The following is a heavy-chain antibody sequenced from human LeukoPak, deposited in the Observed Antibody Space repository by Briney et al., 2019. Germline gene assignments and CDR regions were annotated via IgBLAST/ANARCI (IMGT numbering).Heavy chain of an antibody. J-gene: IGHJ4*02. CDR1: GASISSGNDY. D-gene: IGHD2-15*01. CDR2: IYYSGDT. V-gene: IGHV4-39*07. CDR3: ARDPRVVAAPTFFDY. Sequence: SETLSLTCTVSGASISSGNDYWGWIRQPPGKGLEWLGSIYYSGDTYNNPPLKSRVTISVDTAKSQFSLRLTSMTAEDTAVYYCARDPRVVAAPTFFDYWGQGTLVTVSS.